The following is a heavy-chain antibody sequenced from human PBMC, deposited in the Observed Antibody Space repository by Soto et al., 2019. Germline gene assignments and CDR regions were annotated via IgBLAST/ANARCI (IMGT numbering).Heavy chain of an antibody. CDR2: ISGSGGNT. Sequence: XVSLRLSCAASGFTFSPYAMTWVRQAPGKGLEWVSSISGSGGNTNYADSVKGRFTVSRDNSKRTLSLQMNSLTEEDTAIYYCAKGLRRLLRTQYYYGLDVWGRGTTVTVSS. V-gene: IGHV3-23*01. J-gene: IGHJ6*02. D-gene: IGHD3-16*01. CDR1: GFTFSPYA. CDR3: AKGLRRLLRTQYYYGLDV.